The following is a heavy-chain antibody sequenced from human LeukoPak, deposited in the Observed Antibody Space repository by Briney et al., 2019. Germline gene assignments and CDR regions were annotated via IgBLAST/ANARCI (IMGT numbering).Heavy chain of an antibody. CDR3: AKDGGAGYFDY. D-gene: IGHD3-16*01. CDR1: GFTFTTYG. J-gene: IGHJ4*02. Sequence: GGSLRLSCSASGFTFTTYGMNWVRQAPGKGLEWVSAISGSGGSTYYADSVKGRFTISRDNSKNTLYLQMNSLRAEDTAVYYCAKDGGAGYFDYWGQGTLVTVSS. CDR2: ISGSGGST. V-gene: IGHV3-23*01.